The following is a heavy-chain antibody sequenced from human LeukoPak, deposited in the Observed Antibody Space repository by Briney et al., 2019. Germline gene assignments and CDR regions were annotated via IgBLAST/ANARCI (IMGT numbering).Heavy chain of an antibody. D-gene: IGHD1-1*01. CDR1: GFTFSTYA. CDR3: AKERLTTTDFDY. J-gene: IGHJ4*02. V-gene: IGHV3-23*01. CDR2: ISGSGGST. Sequence: PGVSLRLSCAASGFTFSTYAVRWIRHAPGKGLEWVSIISGSGGSTYYADSVKGRFTISRDNSKNTLYLQMNSMRAEDTAVYYCAKERLTTTDFDYWGQGTLVTVSS.